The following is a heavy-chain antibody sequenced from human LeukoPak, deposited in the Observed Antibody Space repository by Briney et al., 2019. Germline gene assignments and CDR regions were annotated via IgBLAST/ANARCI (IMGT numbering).Heavy chain of an antibody. CDR3: ARGPTVLLWFGELLYFDY. CDR1: GFTFSDYY. CDR2: ISSSGSTI. J-gene: IGHJ4*02. Sequence: GGSLRLSCAASGFTFSDYYMSWIRQAPGKGLEWVSYISSSGSTIYYADSVKGRFTISRDNAKNSLYLQMNSLRAEDTAVYYCARGPTVLLWFGELLYFDYWGQGTLVTVSS. D-gene: IGHD3-10*01. V-gene: IGHV3-11*01.